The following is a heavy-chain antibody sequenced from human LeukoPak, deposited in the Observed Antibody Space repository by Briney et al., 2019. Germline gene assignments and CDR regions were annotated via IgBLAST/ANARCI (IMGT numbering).Heavy chain of an antibody. D-gene: IGHD5-12*01. Sequence: GESLKISCKGSGYSFTSYWIGWVRQMPGKGLEWMGIIYPGDSDTRYSPSFQGQVTISADKSISTAYLQWSSLKASDTAMYYCARTGNKYSGYDLYYYYGMDVWGQGTTVTVSS. J-gene: IGHJ6*02. V-gene: IGHV5-51*01. CDR2: IYPGDSDT. CDR1: GYSFTSYW. CDR3: ARTGNKYSGYDLYYYYGMDV.